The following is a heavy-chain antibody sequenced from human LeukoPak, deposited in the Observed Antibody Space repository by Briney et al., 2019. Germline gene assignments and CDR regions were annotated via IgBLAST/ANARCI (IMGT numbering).Heavy chain of an antibody. CDR1: EFTLSSYE. V-gene: IGHV3-23*01. CDR3: TRNSGWYGLS. D-gene: IGHD6-19*01. Sequence: GGSLRLSCTVSEFTLSSYEMSWIRQAPGKGLEWVSSIDYDGGSGHYADSVKGRFTISRDNSNNTLFLHLNSLRGEDTAVYYCTRNSGWYGLSWGQGTLVTVSS. J-gene: IGHJ1*01. CDR2: IDYDGGSG.